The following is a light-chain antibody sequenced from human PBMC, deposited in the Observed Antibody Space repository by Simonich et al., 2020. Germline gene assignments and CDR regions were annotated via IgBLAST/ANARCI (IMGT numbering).Light chain of an antibody. Sequence: DIVMTQSPDSLAVSLGGRATINCNSNQSVLYSSNNKNYLAWYQQKPGQPPKLLIYWSSTRESGVPDRFSGSGSGTDFTLTISSLQAEDVAVYYCQQYYSTPPTFGQGTKVEIK. CDR3: QQYYSTPPT. CDR1: QSVLYSSNNKNY. J-gene: IGKJ1*01. CDR2: WSS. V-gene: IGKV4-1*01.